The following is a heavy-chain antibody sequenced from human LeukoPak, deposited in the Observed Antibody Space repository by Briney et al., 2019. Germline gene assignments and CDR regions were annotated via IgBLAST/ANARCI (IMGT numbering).Heavy chain of an antibody. CDR1: GFTFSSYS. J-gene: IGHJ4*02. CDR3: AKAEKKGSSRPFNY. CDR2: ISASGGST. D-gene: IGHD6-19*01. V-gene: IGHV3-23*01. Sequence: PGGSLRLSCAASGFTFSSYSMSWVRQAPGKGLQWVSGISASGGSTYYADSVKGRFTISRDNSMNALFLQMNSLRAEDTAVYYCAKAEKKGSSRPFNYWGQGSLLTVSS.